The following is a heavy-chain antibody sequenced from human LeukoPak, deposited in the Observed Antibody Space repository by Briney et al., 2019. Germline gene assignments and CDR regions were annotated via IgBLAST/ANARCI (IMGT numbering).Heavy chain of an antibody. CDR1: GFSFSSYS. V-gene: IGHV3-48*01. J-gene: IGHJ6*03. CDR3: ESQAGVYYYYMDV. Sequence: GGSLRLSCVASGFSFSSYSMNWVRQAPGKGLEWVSYISGGGSSVNYADSVKGRFTISRDTAKNSLYLQMNSLRAEDTAVYYCESQAGVYYYYMDVWGKGTTVTVSS. CDR2: ISGGGSSV. D-gene: IGHD3-10*01.